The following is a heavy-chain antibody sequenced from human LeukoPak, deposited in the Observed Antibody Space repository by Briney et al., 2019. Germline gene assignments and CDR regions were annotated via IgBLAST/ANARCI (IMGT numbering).Heavy chain of an antibody. J-gene: IGHJ4*02. CDR2: ISSSSSYI. CDR3: ARDYSSTSCYTGPC. Sequence: GGSLRLSCAASGFTFSSYSMNWVRQAPGKGLQWVSSISSSSSYIYYADSVKGRFTISRDNAKNSLYLQMNCLRAEDTAVYYCARDYSSTSCYTGPCWGQGTLVTVSS. D-gene: IGHD2-2*02. CDR1: GFTFSSYS. V-gene: IGHV3-21*01.